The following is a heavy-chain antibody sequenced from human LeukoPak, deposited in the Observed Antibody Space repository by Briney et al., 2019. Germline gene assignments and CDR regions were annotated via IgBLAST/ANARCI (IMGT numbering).Heavy chain of an antibody. D-gene: IGHD4-11*01. V-gene: IGHV4-34*01. CDR3: ARGLSVTTPDDY. CDR2: INHSGST. Sequence: SEILSLTCAVSGGSFSGYYWSWIRQPPGKGLEWIGEINHSGSTNYNPSLKSRVTTSADTSKNQFSLKLSSVTAADTAVYYCARGLSVTTPDDYWGQGTLVTVSS. CDR1: GGSFSGYY. J-gene: IGHJ4*02.